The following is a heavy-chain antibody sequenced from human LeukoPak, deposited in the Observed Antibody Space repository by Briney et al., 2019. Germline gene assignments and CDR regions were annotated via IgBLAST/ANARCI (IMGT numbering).Heavy chain of an antibody. Sequence: PGRSLRLSCAASGFTFSNYGMHWVRQAPGKGLQWVAVIWYDGSNEYYTGSVKGRFTISRGNAHNTLYLQMNSLRAEDTAVYYCARGSQSTWGFFAYWGQGTRVTVSS. CDR2: IWYDGSNE. CDR3: ARGSQSTWGFFAY. V-gene: IGHV3-33*01. J-gene: IGHJ4*02. CDR1: GFTFSNYG. D-gene: IGHD1-1*01.